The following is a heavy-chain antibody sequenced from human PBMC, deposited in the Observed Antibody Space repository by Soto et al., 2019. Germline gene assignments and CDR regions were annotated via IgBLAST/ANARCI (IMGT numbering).Heavy chain of an antibody. D-gene: IGHD3-9*01. CDR2: ISADGNRK. J-gene: IGHJ4*02. CDR1: GFTIMNYA. Sequence: QVQLVESGGGVVQPGSSLRLSCAASGFTIMNYAMHWVRHAPGKGLEWVAVISADGNRKEYGGSAKGRFTISRDNSRNTLYLQMNSLRAEDTAVYYCAKDWGLAWLLQDRFDYWGQGTLVTVSS. CDR3: AKDWGLAWLLQDRFDY. V-gene: IGHV3-30*18.